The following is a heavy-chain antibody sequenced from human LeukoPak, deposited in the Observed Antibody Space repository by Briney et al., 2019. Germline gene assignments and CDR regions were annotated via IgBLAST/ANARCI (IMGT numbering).Heavy chain of an antibody. D-gene: IGHD6-13*01. Sequence: PGGCLRLSCAASGFTFSSYSMNWVRQAPGKGLEWVSSISSSSSHVYYADPVKGRFTMSRDNAKNSLYLQMNSLRADDTAVYYCARVLEAASFDYWGQGSPVTVSS. CDR2: ISSSSSHV. V-gene: IGHV3-21*01. CDR1: GFTFSSYS. CDR3: ARVLEAASFDY. J-gene: IGHJ4*02.